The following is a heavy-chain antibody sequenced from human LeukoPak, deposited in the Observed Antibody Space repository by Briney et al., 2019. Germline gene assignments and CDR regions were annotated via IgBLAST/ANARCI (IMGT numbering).Heavy chain of an antibody. CDR3: ARLSDFGFDY. J-gene: IGHJ4*02. CDR1: GGSISSSSYY. D-gene: IGHD3-10*01. CDR2: IYYSGST. Sequence: SETLSLXCTVSGGSISSSSYYWGWIRQPPEKGLEWIGSIYYSGSTYYNPSLKSRVTISVDTSKNQFSLKLSSVTAADTAVYYCARLSDFGFDYWGQGTLVTVSS. V-gene: IGHV4-39*01.